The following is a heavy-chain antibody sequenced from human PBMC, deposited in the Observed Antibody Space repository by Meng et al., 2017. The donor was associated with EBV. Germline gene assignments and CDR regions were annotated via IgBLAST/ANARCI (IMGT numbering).Heavy chain of an antibody. CDR3: TTDEGGSRF. CDR1: EFPFTSAW. CDR2: IRSQVDGRTA. D-gene: IGHD1-26*01. V-gene: IGHV3-15*01. J-gene: IGHJ4*02. Sequence: EEQLGESGVGLIQPWDSLKISCAASEFPFTSAWMNWVRQAPGKGLEWVGRIRSQVDGRTADYSAPVKGRFTISRDDSKHTLYLQMNSLKIEDSAVYYCTTDEGGSRFWGQGTLVTVSS.